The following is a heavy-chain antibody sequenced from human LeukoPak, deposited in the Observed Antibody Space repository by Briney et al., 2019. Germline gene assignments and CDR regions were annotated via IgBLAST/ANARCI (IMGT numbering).Heavy chain of an antibody. CDR3: ARVPYSDYGSGRTTFMDV. CDR1: GFTFSNYA. V-gene: IGHV3-23*01. CDR2: LSDSGSST. J-gene: IGHJ6*02. D-gene: IGHD3-10*01. Sequence: GGSLRLSCAASGFTFSNYAMSWVRQAPGRELDWVSTLSDSGSSTYYADSVKGRFTISRDNSKNTLYLQMDSLRVEDTATYYCARVPYSDYGSGRTTFMDVWGQGTTVAVSS.